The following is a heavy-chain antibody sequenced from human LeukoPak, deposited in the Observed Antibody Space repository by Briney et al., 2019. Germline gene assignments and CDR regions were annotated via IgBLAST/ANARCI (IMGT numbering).Heavy chain of an antibody. Sequence: ASVKVSCKASGYTFTSYAMNWVRQAPGQGLEWMGWINTNTGNPTYAQGFTGRFVFSLDTSVSTAYLQISSLKAEDTAVYYCARGMRNRIYYYYMDVWGKGTTVTVSS. CDR2: INTNTGNP. J-gene: IGHJ6*03. CDR1: GYTFTSYA. CDR3: ARGMRNRIYYYYMDV. V-gene: IGHV7-4-1*02. D-gene: IGHD1-14*01.